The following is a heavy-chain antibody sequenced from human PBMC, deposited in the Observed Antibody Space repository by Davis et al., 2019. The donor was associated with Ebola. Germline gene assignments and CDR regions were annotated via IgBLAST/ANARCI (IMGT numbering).Heavy chain of an antibody. V-gene: IGHV3-30-3*01. CDR2: IAYDGSTE. CDR3: ATWSYAILSTDY. CDR1: GFTFSNYA. Sequence: PGGSLRLSCAASGFTFSNYAMDWVRQAPGKGLEWVAVIAYDGSTEYYGDSVKGRFTISRDNSKNMVYLQMNSLRAEDTAVYYCATWSYAILSTDYWGQGTLVSVSS. D-gene: IGHD2-8*01. J-gene: IGHJ4*02.